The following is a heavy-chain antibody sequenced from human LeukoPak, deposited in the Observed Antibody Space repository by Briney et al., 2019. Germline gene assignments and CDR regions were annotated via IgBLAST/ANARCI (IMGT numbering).Heavy chain of an antibody. CDR2: IKQDGREK. J-gene: IGHJ4*02. Sequence: PGGSLRLSCAASGFTFSSSWMSWVRQAPGKGLEWVANIKQDGREKYYVDSVKGRFTISRDNAKNSVYLQMNSLRAEDAAVYYCARRTTGIAFFDYWGQGTLVTVSS. CDR3: ARRTTGIAFFDY. D-gene: IGHD1-1*01. CDR1: GFTFSSSW. V-gene: IGHV3-7*01.